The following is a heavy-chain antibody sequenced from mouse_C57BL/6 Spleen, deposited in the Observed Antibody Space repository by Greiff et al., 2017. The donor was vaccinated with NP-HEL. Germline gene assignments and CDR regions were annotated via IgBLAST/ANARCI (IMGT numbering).Heavy chain of an antibody. V-gene: IGHV1-80*01. Sequence: QVQLQQSGAELVKPGASVKISCKASGYAFSSYWMNWVKQRPGKGLEWIGQIYPGDGDTNYNGKFKGKATLTADKSSSSAYMQLRRLASEDSAVDFCARMGGNPFAYWGQGTLVTVSA. CDR3: ARMGGNPFAY. CDR1: GYAFSSYW. D-gene: IGHD2-1*01. J-gene: IGHJ3*01. CDR2: IYPGDGDT.